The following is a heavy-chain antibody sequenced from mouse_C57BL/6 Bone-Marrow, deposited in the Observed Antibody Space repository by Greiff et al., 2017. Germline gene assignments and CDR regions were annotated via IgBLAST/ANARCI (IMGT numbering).Heavy chain of an antibody. CDR2: ISDGGSYT. V-gene: IGHV5-4*01. D-gene: IGHD1-1*01. CDR3: ARKDYSRAY. J-gene: IGHJ3*01. Sequence: DVQLQESGGGLVKPGGSLKLSCAASGFTFSSYAMSWVRQTPEKRLEWVATISDGGSYTYYPDNVKGRFTISRDNAKNNLYLQMSHLKSEDTAMYYCARKDYSRAYWGQGTLVTVSA. CDR1: GFTFSSYA.